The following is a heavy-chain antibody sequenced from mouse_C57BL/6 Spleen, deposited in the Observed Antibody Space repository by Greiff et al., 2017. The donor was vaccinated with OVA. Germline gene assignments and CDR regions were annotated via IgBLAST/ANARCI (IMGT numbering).Heavy chain of an antibody. J-gene: IGHJ4*01. CDR1: GYTFTSYW. CDR3: ARSITSGAMDY. CDR2: IHPNSGST. D-gene: IGHD1-2*01. V-gene: IGHV1-64*01. Sequence: VQLQQPGAELVKPGASVKLSCKASGYTFTSYWMHWVKQRPGQGLEWIGMIHPNSGSTNYNEKFKSKATLNVDKSSSTAYMQLSSLTSEDSAVYYCARSITSGAMDYWGQGTSVTVSS.